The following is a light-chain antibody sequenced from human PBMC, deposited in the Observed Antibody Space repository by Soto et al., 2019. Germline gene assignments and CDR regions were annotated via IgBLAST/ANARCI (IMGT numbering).Light chain of an antibody. CDR3: CLYAGTFYV. J-gene: IGLJ1*01. Sequence: QSALTQPRSVSGSPGQSVTISCTGTSSDVGTYDFVSWYQQHPGKAPRLMIFDVSERPSGVPDRFSGSKSGNTASLTISGLQAEDEADYCCCLYAGTFYVFGTGTKLTVL. V-gene: IGLV2-11*01. CDR2: DVS. CDR1: SSDVGTYDF.